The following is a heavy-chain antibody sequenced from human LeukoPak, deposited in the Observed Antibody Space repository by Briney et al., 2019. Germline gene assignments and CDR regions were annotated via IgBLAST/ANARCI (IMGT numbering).Heavy chain of an antibody. Sequence: SETLSLTCTVSGDSINNNNFYWSWIRQSPGKGLEWIGTFYYVGSSYSKPSLKSRVTISGDPSKDLLSLKLSSVTAADAAVYYCARDARYYDSSGYYAFDIWGQGTMVTVSS. D-gene: IGHD3-22*01. J-gene: IGHJ3*02. CDR3: ARDARYYDSSGYYAFDI. CDR1: GDSINNNNFY. CDR2: FYYVGSS. V-gene: IGHV4-39*07.